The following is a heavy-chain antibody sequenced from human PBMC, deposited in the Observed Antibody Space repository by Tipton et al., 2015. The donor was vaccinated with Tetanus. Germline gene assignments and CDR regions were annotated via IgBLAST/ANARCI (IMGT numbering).Heavy chain of an antibody. CDR2: FAPTLGTA. D-gene: IGHD1-26*01. Sequence: QLVQSGAEMKKPGSSVKVSCKASGGTFTNYALSWVRQAPGQGLEWMGGFAPTLGTADYAQKFQGRVTITADGSTNTAYMELNSLTSDDTAVYFCARDFKKTMGAAPSRDVFYIWGQGTMVTVSS. V-gene: IGHV1-69*01. CDR3: ARDFKKTMGAAPSRDVFYI. J-gene: IGHJ3*02. CDR1: GGTFTNYA.